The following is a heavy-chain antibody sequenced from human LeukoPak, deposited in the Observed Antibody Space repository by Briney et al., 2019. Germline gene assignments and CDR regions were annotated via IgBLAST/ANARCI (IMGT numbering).Heavy chain of an antibody. D-gene: IGHD2-21*01. V-gene: IGHV3-7*01. CDR2: INYDGRDN. CDR3: AGWGAVCVCDSCSLYYYGMDV. Sequence: GGSLRLSCAASGFTFSRYWMTWLRQAPGKGLDWVANINYDGRDNHYEDSLKGRFTISRDNANNSLSLQMNTLRVEDTGVYYCAGWGAVCVCDSCSLYYYGMDVWGQGSSVTVS. CDR1: GFTFSRYW. J-gene: IGHJ6*02.